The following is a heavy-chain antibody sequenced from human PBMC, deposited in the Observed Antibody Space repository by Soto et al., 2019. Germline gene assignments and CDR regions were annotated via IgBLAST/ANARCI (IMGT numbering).Heavy chain of an antibody. CDR1: GLTVSSNY. V-gene: IGHV3-66*03. CDR3: ARDSYYDILTGRFDY. D-gene: IGHD3-9*01. J-gene: IGHJ4*02. Sequence: EVQLVESGGGLIQPGGSLRLSCAASGLTVSSNYMSWVRQAPGKGLEWVSVIYSGGSTYYADFVKGRFTISRDNSKNTLYLQMNSLRAEDTAVYYCARDSYYDILTGRFDYWGQGTLVTVSS. CDR2: IYSGGST.